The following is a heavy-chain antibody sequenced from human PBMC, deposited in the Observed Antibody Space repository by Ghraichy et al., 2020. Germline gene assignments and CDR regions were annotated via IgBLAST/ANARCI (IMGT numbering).Heavy chain of an antibody. CDR3: AEKSRHNLKQKYTWFDP. D-gene: IGHD1-20*01. J-gene: IGHJ5*02. V-gene: IGHV1-46*03. CDR1: GNTFSTSY. Sequence: ASVKVSCTASGNTFSTSYIHWIRQAPGQGLEWLGIVSPSGGVPTSAQKFQGRLTMTRDTSTSTVHMELTALRSEDTAIYYCAEKSRHNLKQKYTWFDPWGQGTPVTVSS. CDR2: VSPSGGVP.